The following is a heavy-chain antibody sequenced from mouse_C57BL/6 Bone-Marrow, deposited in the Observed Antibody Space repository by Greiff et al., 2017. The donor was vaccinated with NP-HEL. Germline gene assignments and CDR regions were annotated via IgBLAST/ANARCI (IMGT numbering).Heavy chain of an antibody. Sequence: VQLQESGAELVRPGASVTLSCKASGYTFTDYEMHWVKQTPVHDLEWIGAIDPETGGTAYNQKFKGKAILTADKSSSTAYMELRSLTSEDSAVYYCTRYDGYYVNYYAMDYWGQGTSVTVSS. V-gene: IGHV1-15*01. D-gene: IGHD2-3*01. J-gene: IGHJ4*01. CDR3: TRYDGYYVNYYAMDY. CDR1: GYTFTDYE. CDR2: IDPETGGT.